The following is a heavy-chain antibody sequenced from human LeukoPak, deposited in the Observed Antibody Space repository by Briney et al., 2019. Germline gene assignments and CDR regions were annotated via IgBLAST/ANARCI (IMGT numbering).Heavy chain of an antibody. J-gene: IGHJ4*02. CDR3: ARKGRSTPFDY. CDR2: ISSSSSYI. D-gene: IGHD6-6*01. V-gene: IGHV3-21*01. CDR1: GFTFSSYS. Sequence: GGSLRLSCAASGFTFSSYSMNWVRQAPGKGLEWVSSISSSSSYIYYADSVEGRFTISRDNAKNSLYLQMNSLRAEDTAVYYCARKGRSTPFDYWGQGTLVTVSS.